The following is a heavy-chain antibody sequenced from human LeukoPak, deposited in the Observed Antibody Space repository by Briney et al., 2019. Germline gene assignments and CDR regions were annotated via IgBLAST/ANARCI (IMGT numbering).Heavy chain of an antibody. CDR1: GYTFSSYD. J-gene: IGHJ4*02. V-gene: IGHV1-8*01. D-gene: IGHD3-22*01. CDR2: MNPNSGNT. Sequence: GASVKVSCKASGYTFSSYDINWVRQATGQGPEWMGWMNPNSGNTGYAQKFQGRVTMTRDTSISTAYMELSSLRSEDTAVYYCARDVGEYSSGYGCWGQGTLVTVSS. CDR3: ARDVGEYSSGYGC.